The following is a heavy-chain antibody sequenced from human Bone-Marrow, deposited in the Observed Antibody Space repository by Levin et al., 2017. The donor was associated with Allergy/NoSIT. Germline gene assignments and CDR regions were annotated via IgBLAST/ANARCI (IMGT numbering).Heavy chain of an antibody. CDR2: IKWNSDTI. V-gene: IGHV3-9*01. J-gene: IGHJ6*02. CDR3: TKDIRPGGTDV. Sequence: GGSLRLSCAASGTIEDHAMHWIRQAPGKGLAWVSGIKWNSDTIGYADSVKGRFTISRDNAKNSLYLQMNSLRPEDTALYFCTKDIRPGGTDVWGPGTSVTVSS. CDR1: GTIEDHA. D-gene: IGHD6-6*01.